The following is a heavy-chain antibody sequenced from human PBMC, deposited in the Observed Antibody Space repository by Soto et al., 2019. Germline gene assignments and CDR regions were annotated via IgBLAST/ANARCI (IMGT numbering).Heavy chain of an antibody. CDR2: IIPILGIA. CDR1: GGTFSSYT. J-gene: IGHJ6*03. V-gene: IGHV1-69*02. CDR3: ASIAGDTWVVVPAAMSFDYYYYMDV. D-gene: IGHD2-2*01. Sequence: ASVKVSCKASGGTFSSYTISWVRQAPGQGLEWMGRIIPILGIANYAQKFQGRVTITADKSTSTAYMELGSLRSEDTAVYYCASIAGDTWVVVPAAMSFDYYYYMDVWGKGTTVTVSS.